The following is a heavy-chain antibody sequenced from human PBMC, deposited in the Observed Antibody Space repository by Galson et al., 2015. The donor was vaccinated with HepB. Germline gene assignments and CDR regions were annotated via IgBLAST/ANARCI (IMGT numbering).Heavy chain of an antibody. CDR2: IDPSDSYT. J-gene: IGHJ3*02. V-gene: IGHV5-10-1*01. Sequence: SGAEVKRPGESLRISCKGSGYSFTSYWISWVRQMPGKGLEWMGRIDPSDSYTNFSPSFQGHVTISADKSISTAYLQWSSLKASDTAMYYCARRRITMVRGVMVDIWGQGTMVTVSS. D-gene: IGHD3-10*01. CDR1: GYSFTSYW. CDR3: ARRRITMVRGVMVDI.